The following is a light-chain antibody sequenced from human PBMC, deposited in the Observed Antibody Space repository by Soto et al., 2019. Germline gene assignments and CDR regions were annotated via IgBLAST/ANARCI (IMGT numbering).Light chain of an antibody. CDR1: QSVLYSSNSKNY. CDR3: QQYFSTPPYT. Sequence: DIVMTQSPDSLAVSLGERATINCKSSQSVLYSSNSKNYLAWYQQKPGQPPKLLIYWASTRESGVPDRFSGSGSGTHFTLTISSLQAEDVAVYYCQQYFSTPPYTFGQGTKLEIK. J-gene: IGKJ2*01. V-gene: IGKV4-1*01. CDR2: WAS.